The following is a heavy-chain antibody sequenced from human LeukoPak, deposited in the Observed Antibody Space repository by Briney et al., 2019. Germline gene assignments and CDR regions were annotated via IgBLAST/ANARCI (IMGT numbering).Heavy chain of an antibody. D-gene: IGHD5-18*01. CDR2: INAGNGNT. J-gene: IGHJ4*02. V-gene: IGHV1-3*01. CDR1: GYTFTIYA. Sequence: ASVNVSFTASGYTFTIYAMHWVRQAPGQRLEWMGWINAGNGNTKYSQKFQGRVTITRDTSASTAYMELSSLRSEDTAVYYCAMASLGSYGAMGFDYWGQGTLVTVSS. CDR3: AMASLGSYGAMGFDY.